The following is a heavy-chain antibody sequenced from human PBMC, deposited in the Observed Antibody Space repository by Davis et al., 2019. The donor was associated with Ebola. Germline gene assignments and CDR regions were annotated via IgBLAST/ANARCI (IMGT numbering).Heavy chain of an antibody. CDR1: GFTFSSYA. D-gene: IGHD3-16*02. J-gene: IGHJ6*02. V-gene: IGHV3-30-3*01. CDR3: ARDIIMITFGGVIVYYYYGMDV. Sequence: PGGSLRLSCAASGFTFSSYAMHWVRQAPGKGLEWVAVISYDGSNKYYADSVKGRFTISRDNSKNTLYLQMNSLRAEDTAVYYCARDIIMITFGGVIVYYYYGMDVWGQGTTVTVSS. CDR2: ISYDGSNK.